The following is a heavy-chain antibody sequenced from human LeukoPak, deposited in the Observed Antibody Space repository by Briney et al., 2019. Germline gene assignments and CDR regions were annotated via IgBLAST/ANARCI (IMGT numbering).Heavy chain of an antibody. V-gene: IGHV3-30*18. D-gene: IGHD3-10*01. J-gene: IGHJ4*02. CDR1: GFSFSNYG. CDR2: IGNDGRAK. Sequence: GGSLRLSCVASGFSFSNYGIHWVRQAPGKGLEWVAVIGNDGRAKYYADSVRGRFTISRDNSENTLYLQMDSLRSEDTAVYYCAKEEAWGVNAFDFWGRGILVTVPS. CDR3: AKEEAWGVNAFDF.